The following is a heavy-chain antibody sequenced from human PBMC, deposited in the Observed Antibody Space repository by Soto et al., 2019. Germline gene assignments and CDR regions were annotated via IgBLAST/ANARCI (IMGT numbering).Heavy chain of an antibody. Sequence: SETVSLTCAVSGGSISSGDYYWSWIRQPPGKGLEGIGYIYYSGSTYYNPSLKSRVAISVDTSKNQFSLKLSSVTAADTAVYYCARGVRITMIVVVPYYFDYWGQGTLVTVSS. CDR2: IYYSGST. CDR1: GGSISSGDYY. J-gene: IGHJ4*02. CDR3: ARGVRITMIVVVPYYFDY. D-gene: IGHD3-22*01. V-gene: IGHV4-30-4*01.